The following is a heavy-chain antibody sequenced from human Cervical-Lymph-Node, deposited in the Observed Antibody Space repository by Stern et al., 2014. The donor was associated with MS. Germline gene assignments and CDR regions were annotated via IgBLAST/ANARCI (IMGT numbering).Heavy chain of an antibody. Sequence: VHLVESGGGVVQPGRSLRLSCAGSGFTFSTYGMHWVRQAPGKGLEWVAVTSYDGKNEDYVDSVKGRFTISRDNSKNTLYLQMNSLRAEDTAVYYCAKDRGSGWSLDYWGQGTLVTVS. J-gene: IGHJ4*02. CDR3: AKDRGSGWSLDY. V-gene: IGHV3-30*18. D-gene: IGHD6-19*01. CDR1: GFTFSTYG. CDR2: TSYDGKNE.